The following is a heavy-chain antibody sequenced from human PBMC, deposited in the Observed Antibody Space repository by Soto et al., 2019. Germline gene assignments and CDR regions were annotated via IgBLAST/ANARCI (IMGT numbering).Heavy chain of an antibody. Sequence: PGGSLRLSCAASGFIFSGYTMHWVRQAPGKGLEWVGVITYDGSNQYYADSVKGRFTISRDNSRNMLFLQMNSLRPDDTAVYYCARAPSGSYSESDYWGQGTLVTVSS. V-gene: IGHV3-30-3*01. CDR2: ITYDGSNQ. CDR3: ARAPSGSYSESDY. CDR1: GFIFSGYT. D-gene: IGHD1-26*01. J-gene: IGHJ4*02.